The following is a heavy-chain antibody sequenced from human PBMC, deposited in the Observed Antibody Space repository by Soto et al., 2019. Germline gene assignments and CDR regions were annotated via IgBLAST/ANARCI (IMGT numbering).Heavy chain of an antibody. D-gene: IGHD4-17*01. Sequence: ASVKVSCKASGYTFTSYAMHWVRQAPGQRLEWMGWINAGNGNAKYSQKFQGRVTITRDTSTSTVYMELSSLRSEDTAVYYCARDPSNDYGDLPYNWFAPWGQGTLVTVSS. CDR1: GYTFTSYA. CDR2: INAGNGNA. CDR3: ARDPSNDYGDLPYNWFAP. J-gene: IGHJ5*02. V-gene: IGHV1-3*01.